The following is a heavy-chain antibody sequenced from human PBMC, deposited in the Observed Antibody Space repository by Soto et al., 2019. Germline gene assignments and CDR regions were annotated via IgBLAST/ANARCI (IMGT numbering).Heavy chain of an antibody. Sequence: ASVKVSCKASGYTFTSYGISWVRQAPGQGLEWMGWISAYNGNTNYAQKLQGRVTMTTDTSTSTAYMELRSLRSDDTAVYYCARELDYYDSSGMVFQHWGQGTLVTVSS. J-gene: IGHJ1*01. V-gene: IGHV1-18*01. CDR3: ARELDYYDSSGMVFQH. CDR2: ISAYNGNT. D-gene: IGHD3-22*01. CDR1: GYTFTSYG.